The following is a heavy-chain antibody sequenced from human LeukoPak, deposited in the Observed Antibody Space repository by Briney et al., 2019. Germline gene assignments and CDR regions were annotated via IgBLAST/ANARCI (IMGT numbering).Heavy chain of an antibody. J-gene: IGHJ4*02. D-gene: IGHD3-9*01. CDR1: GFTVSSNY. CDR3: ARQTGYYRGDFGY. CDR2: IYSGGST. V-gene: IGHV3-66*04. Sequence: GGSLRLSCAASGFTVSSNYMSWVRQAPGKGLEWVSVIYSGGSTYYADSVKGRFTISRDNSKNTLYLQMNSLRAEDTAVYYCARQTGYYRGDFGYWGQGTLVTVSS.